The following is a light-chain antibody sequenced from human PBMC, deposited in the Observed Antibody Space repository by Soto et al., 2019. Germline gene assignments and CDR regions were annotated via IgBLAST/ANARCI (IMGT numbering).Light chain of an antibody. CDR2: GAS. Sequence: AIQLTQSPSSLSASVGDRVTITCRASQGIAKDLGWYQQKPGKAPRLLIFGASFLQSGVPSRFSGSGSGTVFTLTIKGLQPEDFATYYCLQNYYSFRTFGQGTKVEIK. CDR3: LQNYYSFRT. V-gene: IGKV1-6*01. CDR1: QGIAKD. J-gene: IGKJ1*01.